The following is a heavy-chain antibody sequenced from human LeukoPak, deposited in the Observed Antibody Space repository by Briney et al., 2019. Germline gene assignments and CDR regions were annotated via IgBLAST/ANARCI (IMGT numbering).Heavy chain of an antibody. CDR2: ISGSGGST. J-gene: IGHJ6*02. V-gene: IGHV3-23*01. CDR1: GFTFSNYA. Sequence: GGSLRLSCAASGFTFSNYAMSWVRQAPGKGLEWVSSISGSGGSTYYADSVKGRFTISRDNSKNTLYLQMNSLRADDTAVYYCAKVKDYYYNGMDVWGQGTTVTVSS. CDR3: AKVKDYYYNGMDV.